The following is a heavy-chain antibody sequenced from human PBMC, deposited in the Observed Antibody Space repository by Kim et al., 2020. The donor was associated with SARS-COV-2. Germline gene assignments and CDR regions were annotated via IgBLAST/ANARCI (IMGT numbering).Heavy chain of an antibody. V-gene: IGHV4-61*02. CDR2: IYSSGST. J-gene: IGHJ6*02. D-gene: IGHD4-17*01. CDR1: VGSISSGSYY. Sequence: SETLSLTSTVSVGSISSGSYYWNWIRQPAGKGLEWIGRIYSSGSTNYNPSLKSRVTISVDTSKNQFSLKLSSVTAADTAVYYCTRDTTAYYYYGMDVWGQGTTVTVSS. CDR3: TRDTTAYYYYGMDV.